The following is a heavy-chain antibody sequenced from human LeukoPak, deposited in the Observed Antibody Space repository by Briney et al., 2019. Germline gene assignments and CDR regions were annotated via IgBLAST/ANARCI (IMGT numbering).Heavy chain of an antibody. D-gene: IGHD3-10*01. CDR1: GYTFTSYG. CDR2: IYPGDSDT. CDR3: ARWAATMVRGLDY. J-gene: IGHJ4*02. V-gene: IGHV5-51*01. Sequence: KVSCKASGYTFTSYGISWVRQMPGKGLEWMGIIYPGDSDTRYSPSFQGQVTISADKSISTAYLQWSSLKASDTAMYYCARWAATMVRGLDYWGQGTLVTVSS.